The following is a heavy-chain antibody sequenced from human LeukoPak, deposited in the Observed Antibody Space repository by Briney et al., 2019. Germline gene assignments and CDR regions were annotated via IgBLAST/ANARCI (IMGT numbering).Heavy chain of an antibody. CDR3: ARGVASPYFDY. CDR1: GFPFSSYA. CDR2: ISSDETNK. D-gene: IGHD2-15*01. J-gene: IGHJ4*02. Sequence: GGSLRLSCAASGFPFSSYAMHWVRQAPGKGLEWVAFISSDETNKYYADSVKGRFTISRDNAKNSLYLQMNSLRAEDTAVHYCARGVASPYFDYWGQGTLVTVSS. V-gene: IGHV3-30-3*01.